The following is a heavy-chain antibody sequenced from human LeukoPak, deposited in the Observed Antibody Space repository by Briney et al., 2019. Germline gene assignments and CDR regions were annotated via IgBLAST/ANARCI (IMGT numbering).Heavy chain of an antibody. CDR3: ARDPLHYGDYVDWDY. CDR2: INPSGGST. J-gene: IGHJ4*02. CDR1: GYTFTSYY. D-gene: IGHD4-17*01. V-gene: IGHV1-46*01. Sequence: ASVKVSCKASGYTFTSYYLHWVRQAPGQGLEWMGIINPSGGSTTYAQKFQGRVTMTRDMSTSTVYMELSSLRSEDTAVYYCARDPLHYGDYVDWDYWGQGTLVTVPS.